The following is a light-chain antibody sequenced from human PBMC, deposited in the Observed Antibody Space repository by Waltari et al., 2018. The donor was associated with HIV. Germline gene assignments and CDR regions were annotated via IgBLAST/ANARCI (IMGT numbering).Light chain of an antibody. Sequence: SSDLTQDPPVSVALGQTVRITCQGDSLQRYSAHWYQQKPGQAPVVVMYGKDNRPSGIPDRFSGSSSGNTGSLTITGAQAEDEAVYYCDSRDTNDKHHVFGTGTKVTV. V-gene: IGLV3-19*01. J-gene: IGLJ1*01. CDR1: SLQRYS. CDR2: GKD. CDR3: DSRDTNDKHHV.